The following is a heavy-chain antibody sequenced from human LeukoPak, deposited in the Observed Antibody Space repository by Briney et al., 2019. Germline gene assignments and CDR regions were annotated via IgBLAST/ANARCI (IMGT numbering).Heavy chain of an antibody. Sequence: GGSLRLSCAASGFTFSSYAMSWVRQAPGEGLEWVAFIRYDGSNKYYADSVKGRFTISRDNSKNTLYLQMNSLRAEDTAVYYCAKSPGYCSSTSCYKGLFDYWGQGTLVTVSS. D-gene: IGHD2-2*03. CDR2: IRYDGSNK. CDR3: AKSPGYCSSTSCYKGLFDY. J-gene: IGHJ4*02. V-gene: IGHV3-30*02. CDR1: GFTFSSYA.